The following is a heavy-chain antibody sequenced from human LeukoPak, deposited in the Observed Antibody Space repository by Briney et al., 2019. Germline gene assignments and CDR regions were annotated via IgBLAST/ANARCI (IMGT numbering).Heavy chain of an antibody. J-gene: IGHJ4*02. CDR2: ISSRSSYI. CDR1: GFTFSSYS. CDR3: ARVLAAAGTLHFDH. V-gene: IGHV3-21*01. D-gene: IGHD6-13*01. Sequence: GGSLRLSCAASGFTFSSYSMNWVRQAPGKGLEWVSSISSRSSYIYYADLVKGRFTISRDDAKNSLNLQMNSLRAEDTAVYYCARVLAAAGTLHFDHWGQGVLVSVSS.